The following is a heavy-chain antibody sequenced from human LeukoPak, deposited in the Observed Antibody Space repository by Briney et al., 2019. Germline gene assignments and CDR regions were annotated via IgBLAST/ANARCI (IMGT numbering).Heavy chain of an antibody. CDR2: ITSSSSSI. CDR3: ARGALGMAYFDY. D-gene: IGHD7-27*01. Sequence: GGSLSLSCAASGFTFSSYSLDWVRQAPGKGLEWVSYITSSSSSIYYAASVKGRFTISRDNAKNSLFLQMNSLRDEDTAVYYCARGALGMAYFDYWGQGALVTVSS. CDR1: GFTFSSYS. V-gene: IGHV3-48*02. J-gene: IGHJ4*02.